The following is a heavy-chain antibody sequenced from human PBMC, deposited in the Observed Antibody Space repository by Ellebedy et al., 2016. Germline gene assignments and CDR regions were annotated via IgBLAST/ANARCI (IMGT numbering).Heavy chain of an antibody. CDR1: GGSISSYY. D-gene: IGHD6-13*01. J-gene: IGHJ6*02. CDR2: IYYSGST. V-gene: IGHV4-59*01. CDR3: ARVGAAAKPLYYYYGMDV. Sequence: SETLSLTCTVSGGSISSYYWSWIRQPPGKGLEWIGYIYYSGSTNYNPSLKSRVTISVDTSKNQFSLKLSSVTAADTAVYYCARVGAAAKPLYYYYGMDVWGQGTTVTVSS.